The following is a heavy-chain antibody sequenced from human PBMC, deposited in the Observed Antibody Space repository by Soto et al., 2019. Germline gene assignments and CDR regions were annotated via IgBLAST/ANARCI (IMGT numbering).Heavy chain of an antibody. CDR2: LYYNVGT. Sequence: PSKTMSISWTVSGSSIGSSGYYWGWIRQPPGRGLEWIGSLYYNVGTYYNPSLKSRVTISADTSANQFSLMLNSVTAADTAIYYCARLLSRHRVDYWGQGTRVTVSS. V-gene: IGHV4-39*01. J-gene: IGHJ4*02. CDR1: GSSIGSSGYY. D-gene: IGHD3-10*01. CDR3: ARLLSRHRVDY.